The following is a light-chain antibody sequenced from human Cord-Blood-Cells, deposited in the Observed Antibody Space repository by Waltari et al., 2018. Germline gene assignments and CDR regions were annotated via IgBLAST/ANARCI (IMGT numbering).Light chain of an antibody. CDR2: QDS. CDR3: QAWDSSTYV. V-gene: IGLV3-1*01. J-gene: IGLJ1*01. CDR1: KLGDKY. Sequence: SYELTQPPSVSVSPGQTASITWSGAKLGDKYACWYQQKPGQSPVLVIYQDSKRPSGSPERFSGSNSGNTATLTISGTQAMDEADYYCQAWDSSTYVFGTGTKVTVL.